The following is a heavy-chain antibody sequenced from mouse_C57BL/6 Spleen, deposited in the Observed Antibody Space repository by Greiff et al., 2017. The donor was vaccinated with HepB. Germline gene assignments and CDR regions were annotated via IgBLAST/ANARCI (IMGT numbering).Heavy chain of an antibody. D-gene: IGHD1-1*01. CDR3: TTGTTVVERY. Sequence: EVKLQESGAELVRPGASVKLSCTASGFNIKDDYMHWVKQRPEQGLEWIGWIDPENGDTEYASKFQGKATITADTSSNTAYLQLSSLTSEDTAVYYCTTGTTVVERYWGQGTTLTVSS. V-gene: IGHV14-4*01. CDR2: IDPENGDT. CDR1: GFNIKDDY. J-gene: IGHJ2*01.